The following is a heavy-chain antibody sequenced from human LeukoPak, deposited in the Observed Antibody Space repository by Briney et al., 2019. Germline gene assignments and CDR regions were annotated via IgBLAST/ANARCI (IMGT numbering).Heavy chain of an antibody. CDR1: GGTFSSYA. CDR3: ARDFSTVAYYYGMDV. CDR2: IIPILGIA. V-gene: IGHV1-69*04. D-gene: IGHD4-11*01. J-gene: IGHJ6*02. Sequence: SVKASCKASGGTFSSYAISWVRQAPGQGLEWMGRIIPILGIANYAQKFQGRVTITADKSTSTAYMELSSLRSEDTAVYYCARDFSTVAYYYGMDVWGQGITVTVSS.